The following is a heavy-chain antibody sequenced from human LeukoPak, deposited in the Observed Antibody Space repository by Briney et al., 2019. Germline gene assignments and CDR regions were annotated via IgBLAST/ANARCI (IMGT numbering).Heavy chain of an antibody. CDR1: GSPSSTYW. CDR2: IYRGDSDT. V-gene: IGHV5-51*01. Sequence: GESLKISCKASGSPSSTYWIGWVRQMPGRGLEWMGIIYRGDSDTRYSPSFQGQVTISVDKSISTTYLQWSSLKASDTAIYYCARNGNYLDAFNIWGQGTMVTVSS. CDR3: ARNGNYLDAFNI. J-gene: IGHJ3*02. D-gene: IGHD1-7*01.